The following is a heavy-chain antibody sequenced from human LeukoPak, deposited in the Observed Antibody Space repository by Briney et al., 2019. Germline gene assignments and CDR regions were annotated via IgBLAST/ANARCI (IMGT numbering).Heavy chain of an antibody. Sequence: PGGSLRLSCAASGFTFSSYSMIWVRQAPGKGLEWVSSIISSSRYIYYADSVKGRFTISRDNAKNPLYLQMNSLRAEDTAVCECNIVVAKRRDYFDYGGQGTLVTVSS. D-gene: IGHD1-26*01. CDR3: NIVVAKRRDYFDY. CDR1: GFTFSSYS. CDR2: IISSSRYI. V-gene: IGHV3-21*01. J-gene: IGHJ4*02.